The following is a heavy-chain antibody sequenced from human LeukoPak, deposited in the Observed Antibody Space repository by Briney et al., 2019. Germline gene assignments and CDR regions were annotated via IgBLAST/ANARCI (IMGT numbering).Heavy chain of an antibody. V-gene: IGHV3-30*02. D-gene: IGHD3-3*01. CDR1: GFTFSSYG. Sequence: GGSLRLSCAASGFTFSSYGMHWVRQAPGKGLEWVAFIRYDGSNKYYADSVKGRFTISRDNSKNTLYLQMNSLRAEDTAVYYCARDHSNSYYDFWSGPLDYWGQGTLVTVSS. CDR3: ARDHSNSYYDFWSGPLDY. J-gene: IGHJ4*02. CDR2: IRYDGSNK.